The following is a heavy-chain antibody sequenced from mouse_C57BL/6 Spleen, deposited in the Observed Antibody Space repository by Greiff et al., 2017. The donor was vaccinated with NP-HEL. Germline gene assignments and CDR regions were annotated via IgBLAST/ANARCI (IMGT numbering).Heavy chain of an antibody. Sequence: QVQLKQSGAELVRPGASVTLSCKASGYTFTDYEMHWVKQTPVHGLEWIGAIDPETGGTAYNQKFKGKAILTADKSSSTAYMELRSLTSEDSAVYYCTRKGPFTTVVALYYAMDYWGQGTSVTVSS. D-gene: IGHD1-1*01. CDR3: TRKGPFTTVVALYYAMDY. J-gene: IGHJ4*01. V-gene: IGHV1-15*01. CDR1: GYTFTDYE. CDR2: IDPETGGT.